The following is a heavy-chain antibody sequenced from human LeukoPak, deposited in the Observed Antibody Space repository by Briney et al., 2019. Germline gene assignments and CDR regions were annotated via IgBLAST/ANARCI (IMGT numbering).Heavy chain of an antibody. CDR1: GYTFTGYY. CDR2: IIPIFGTA. V-gene: IGHV1-46*01. J-gene: IGHJ2*01. CDR3: ARAMDWYFDL. Sequence: ASVKVSCKASGYTFTGYYMHWVRQAPGQGLEWMGGIIPIFGTANYAQKFQGRVTMTRDTSTSTVYMELSSLRSEDTAVYYCARAMDWYFDLWGRGTLVTVSS. D-gene: IGHD2-2*03.